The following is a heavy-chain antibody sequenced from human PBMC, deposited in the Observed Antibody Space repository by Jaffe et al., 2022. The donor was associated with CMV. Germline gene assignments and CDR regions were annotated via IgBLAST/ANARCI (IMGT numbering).Heavy chain of an antibody. V-gene: IGHV5-51*01. D-gene: IGHD1-7*01. CDR3: ARHYNWNYLHWYFDL. CDR2: IYPGDSDT. CDR1: GYSFTSYW. Sequence: EVQLVQSGAEVKKPGESLKISCKGSGYSFTSYWIGWVRQMPGKGLEWMGIIYPGDSDTRYSPSFQGQVTISADKSISTAYLQWSSLKASDTAMYYCARHYNWNYLHWYFDLWGRGTLVTVSS. J-gene: IGHJ2*01.